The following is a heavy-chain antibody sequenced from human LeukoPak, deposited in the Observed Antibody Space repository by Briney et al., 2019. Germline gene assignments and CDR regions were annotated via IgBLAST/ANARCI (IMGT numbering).Heavy chain of an antibody. V-gene: IGHV1-18*01. CDR3: ARDTPQHLKRFDH. CDR2: INTYNGNT. D-gene: IGHD1-1*01. J-gene: IGHJ4*02. Sequence: ASVKVSCKASGYSFNTFGISWVRQAPGQGLDWVGWINTYNGNTKYGEKFQGRVKLTPDTSTSTVYMELTSLRSDDTAVYFCARDTPQHLKRFDHWGQGTQVTGSS. CDR1: GYSFNTFG.